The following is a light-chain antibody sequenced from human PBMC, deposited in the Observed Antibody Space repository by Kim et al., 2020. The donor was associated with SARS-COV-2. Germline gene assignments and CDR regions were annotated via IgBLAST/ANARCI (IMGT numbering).Light chain of an antibody. Sequence: RQTATPTCTGNSNNVGNQGAARLQQHQGHPPKLLSYRNNNRPSGISERLSASRSGNTASLTITGLQPEDEADYYCSAWDSSLSALVFGGGTQLTVL. V-gene: IGLV10-54*01. J-gene: IGLJ2*01. CDR3: SAWDSSLSALV. CDR1: SNNVGNQG. CDR2: RNN.